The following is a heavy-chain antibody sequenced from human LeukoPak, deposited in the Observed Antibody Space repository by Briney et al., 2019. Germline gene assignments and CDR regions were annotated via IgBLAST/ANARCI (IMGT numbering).Heavy chain of an antibody. J-gene: IGHJ4*02. CDR1: GLTFSSYV. CDR2: ISYDGSNK. V-gene: IGHV3-30-3*01. Sequence: PGGSLRLSCAASGLTFSSYVMHWVRQAPGKGLEWVAVISYDGSNKYYADSVKGRFTISRDNSKNTLYLQMSSLKAEDTAVYYCARDGHAYYDFWSGWFVDYWGQGTLVTVSS. D-gene: IGHD3-3*01. CDR3: ARDGHAYYDFWSGWFVDY.